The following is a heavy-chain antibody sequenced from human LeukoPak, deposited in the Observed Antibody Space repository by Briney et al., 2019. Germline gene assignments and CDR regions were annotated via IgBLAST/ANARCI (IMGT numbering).Heavy chain of an antibody. Sequence: GGSLRLSCAASGFTSSSYAMSWVRQAPGKGLEWVSAISGSGGSTYYADSVKGRFTISRDNSKNTLYLQMNSLRAEDTAVYYCAKDEDIVVVEETNPFDYWGQGTLVTVSS. D-gene: IGHD2-15*01. V-gene: IGHV3-23*01. CDR2: ISGSGGST. J-gene: IGHJ4*02. CDR3: AKDEDIVVVEETNPFDY. CDR1: GFTSSSYA.